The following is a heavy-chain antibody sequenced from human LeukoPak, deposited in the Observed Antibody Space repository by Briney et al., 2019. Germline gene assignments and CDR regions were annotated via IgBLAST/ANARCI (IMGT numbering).Heavy chain of an antibody. Sequence: GGSLRLSCAAPGFTFSSYGMHCVRQAPGKGLEWVAFIRYDGSNKYYADSVKGRFTISRDNSKNTLYLQMNSLRAEDTAVYYCAKDLRVVAATLGYWGQGTLVTVSS. CDR2: IRYDGSNK. CDR3: AKDLRVVAATLGY. D-gene: IGHD2-15*01. CDR1: GFTFSSYG. J-gene: IGHJ4*02. V-gene: IGHV3-30*02.